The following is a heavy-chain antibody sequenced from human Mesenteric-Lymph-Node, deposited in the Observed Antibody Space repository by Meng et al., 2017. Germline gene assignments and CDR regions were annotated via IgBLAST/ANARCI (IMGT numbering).Heavy chain of an antibody. CDR1: GGSISSGGYY. Sequence: QVRWQESGPGLVEPSQTLSLTCTVSGGSISSGGYYWSWIRQHPGKGLEWIGYIHSSGSTYYNPSLRSRLTISVDTSKNQFSLKLSSVTAADTAVYYCARASYGSGSPLGESWFDPWGQGTLVTVSS. V-gene: IGHV4-31*03. CDR2: IHSSGST. D-gene: IGHD3-10*01. CDR3: ARASYGSGSPLGESWFDP. J-gene: IGHJ5*02.